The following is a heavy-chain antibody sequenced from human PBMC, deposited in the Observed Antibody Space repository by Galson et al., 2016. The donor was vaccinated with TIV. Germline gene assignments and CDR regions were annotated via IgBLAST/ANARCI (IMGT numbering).Heavy chain of an antibody. CDR3: ARGIHCGGSCYFFDD. CDR1: GDFFNNFA. V-gene: IGHV1-69*05. D-gene: IGHD2-15*01. Sequence: SVKVSCKASGDFFNNFAFNWVRQAPGQRLEWIGGIIPVFHTPNYAQKFQGSVTMSTDESTSTVYMELRSLRSEDTSVYFCARGIHCGGSCYFFDDWGQGTLVTVSS. J-gene: IGHJ4*02. CDR2: IIPVFHTP.